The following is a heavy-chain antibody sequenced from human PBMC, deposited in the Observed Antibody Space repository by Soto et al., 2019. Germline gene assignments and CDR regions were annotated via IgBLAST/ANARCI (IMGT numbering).Heavy chain of an antibody. CDR1: GFTCSTYA. Sequence: QVQLVESGGGVVQPGRSLRLSCAASGFTCSTYAMHWVRQAPGKGLEWVAVISYDGTNKYYADSVRGRFTISRDNSKNTLFLQMNSLRAEDTAVYYCAKDGGGYNYGYVMLDKYDYGMDVWGQGTTVTVSS. CDR3: AKDGGGYNYGYVMLDKYDYGMDV. D-gene: IGHD5-18*01. J-gene: IGHJ6*02. V-gene: IGHV3-30-3*01. CDR2: ISYDGTNK.